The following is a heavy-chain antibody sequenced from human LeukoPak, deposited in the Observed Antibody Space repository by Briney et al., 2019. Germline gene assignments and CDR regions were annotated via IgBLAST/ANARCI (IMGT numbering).Heavy chain of an antibody. J-gene: IGHJ4*02. CDR1: GFTFSSID. CDR2: ISVSGGTT. CDR3: AKDAERAVTTCLADY. V-gene: IGHV3-23*01. D-gene: IGHD4-17*01. Sequence: GGSLRLSCAASGFTFSSIDMSWLRPAPGKGLEWVSAISVSGGTTYYADSVKGRFTISRDNSKNTLYLQMNSLRAEDTAVYYCAKDAERAVTTCLADYWGQGTLVTVSS.